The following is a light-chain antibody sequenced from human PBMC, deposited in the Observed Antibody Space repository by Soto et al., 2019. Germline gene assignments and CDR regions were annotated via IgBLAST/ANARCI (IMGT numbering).Light chain of an antibody. Sequence: SYELTQPPSVSVSPGQTASMTCSGDKLGDKYACWYQQKPGQSPVLVIYQDSKRPSGIPERFSGSNSGNTATLTISGTQAMDEADYYCQAWDSSFYVFGTGTKVTVL. CDR3: QAWDSSFYV. J-gene: IGLJ1*01. CDR2: QDS. CDR1: KLGDKY. V-gene: IGLV3-1*01.